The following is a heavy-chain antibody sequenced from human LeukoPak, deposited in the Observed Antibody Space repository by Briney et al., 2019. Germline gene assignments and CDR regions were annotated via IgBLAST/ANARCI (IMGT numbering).Heavy chain of an antibody. V-gene: IGHV3-43D*03. CDR3: AKDYDSSGYYSYFDY. Sequence: GGSLRLSCAASGFTFSSYSMNWVRQAPGKGLEWVSLISWDGGSTYYADSVKGRFTISRDNSKNSLYLQMNSLRAEDTALYYCAKDYDSSGYYSYFDYWGQGTLVTVSS. J-gene: IGHJ4*02. D-gene: IGHD3-22*01. CDR2: ISWDGGST. CDR1: GFTFSSYS.